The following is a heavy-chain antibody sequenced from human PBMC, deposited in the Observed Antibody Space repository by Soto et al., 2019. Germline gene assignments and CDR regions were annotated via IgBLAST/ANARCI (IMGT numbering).Heavy chain of an antibody. CDR1: GFTFSNYC. Sequence: GGSLRLSCAASGFTFSNYCIHWVRQAPGKGLVWVSRINSDGTSTTYADSVKGRFTISRDNAKNTLYLQMNSLRAEDTAVYYCVRDDITSRGIYYFDYWGQGTLVTVSS. D-gene: IGHD1-20*01. CDR3: VRDDITSRGIYYFDY. V-gene: IGHV3-74*01. CDR2: INSDGTST. J-gene: IGHJ4*02.